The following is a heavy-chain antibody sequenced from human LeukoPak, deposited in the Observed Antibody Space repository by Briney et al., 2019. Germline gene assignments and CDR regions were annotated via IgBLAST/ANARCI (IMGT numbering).Heavy chain of an antibody. CDR3: AKGDRSSSWYGIDAFDI. CDR1: GFRFSGYN. V-gene: IGHV3-23*01. J-gene: IGHJ3*02. D-gene: IGHD6-13*01. Sequence: GGSLRLSCKASGFRFSGYNMIWVRQAPGKGLEWVSAISGSGGSTYYADSVKGRFTISRDNSKNTLYLQMNSLRAEDTAVYYCAKGDRSSSWYGIDAFDIWGQGTMVTVSS. CDR2: ISGSGGST.